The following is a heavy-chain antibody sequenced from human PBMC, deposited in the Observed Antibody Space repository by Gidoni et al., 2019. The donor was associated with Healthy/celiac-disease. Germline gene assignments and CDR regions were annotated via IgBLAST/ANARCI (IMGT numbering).Heavy chain of an antibody. J-gene: IGHJ6*02. CDR3: AKPMVRGVIYYYYGMDV. D-gene: IGHD3-10*01. Sequence: GKGLEWVAVISYDGSNKYYADSVKGRFTISRDNSKNTLYLQMNSLRAEDTAVYYCAKPMVRGVIYYYYGMDVWGQGTTVTVSS. V-gene: IGHV3-30-3*02. CDR2: ISYDGSNK.